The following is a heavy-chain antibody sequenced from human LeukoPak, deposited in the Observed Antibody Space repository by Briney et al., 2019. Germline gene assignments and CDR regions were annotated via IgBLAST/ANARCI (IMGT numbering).Heavy chain of an antibody. D-gene: IGHD1-26*01. Sequence: GGSLRLSCAASGFTFSSYAMSWVRQAPGKGLEWVSGISGSGGSTYYADSVKGRFTISRDNSKNTLYLQMNSLRAEDTAVYYCAKGSSVVGATDFDYWGQETLVTVSS. CDR2: ISGSGGST. J-gene: IGHJ4*02. CDR1: GFTFSSYA. CDR3: AKGSSVVGATDFDY. V-gene: IGHV3-23*01.